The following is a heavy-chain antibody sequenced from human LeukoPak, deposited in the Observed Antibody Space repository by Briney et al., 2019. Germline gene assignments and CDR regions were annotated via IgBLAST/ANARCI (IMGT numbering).Heavy chain of an antibody. D-gene: IGHD3-3*01. V-gene: IGHV4-61*02. CDR3: AREHTIFGVVSLIDY. J-gene: IGHJ4*02. CDR1: GGSISSGSYY. Sequence: SETLSLTCTVSGGSISSGSYYWSWIRQPAGKGLEWIGRIYTSGSTNYNPSLKSRVTISVDTSKNQFSLKLSSVTAADTAVYYCAREHTIFGVVSLIDYWGQGTLVTVSS. CDR2: IYTSGST.